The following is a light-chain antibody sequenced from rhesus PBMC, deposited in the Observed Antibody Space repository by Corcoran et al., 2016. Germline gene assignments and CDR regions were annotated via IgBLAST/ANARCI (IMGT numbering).Light chain of an antibody. V-gene: IGKV1S17*01. CDR2: GAF. CDR1: QDISHN. Sequence: DIQMTQSPSSLSASVGDRVTITCQASQDISHNVAWYQQKPGKVPKLLIYGAFNVQSGVPSRFSGSGSGTDFPLTISSLQPEAFATCYCQLGYSLFTIGPGPKLDV. CDR3: QLGYSLFT. J-gene: IGKJ3*01.